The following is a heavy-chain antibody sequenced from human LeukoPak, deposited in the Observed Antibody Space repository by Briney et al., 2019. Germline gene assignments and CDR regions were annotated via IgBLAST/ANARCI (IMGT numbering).Heavy chain of an antibody. V-gene: IGHV3-66*04. D-gene: IGHD3-22*01. CDR2: FKSGGST. Sequence: GGSLRLSCAASGFTVSNNYMSWVRQAPGKGLEGVSVFKSGGSTYYADSVKGRFTLSRDNSKNTVYLQMNSLRAEDTAVYYCARHYYDTSGYYYSLLNWGQGTLVTVSS. CDR1: GFTVSNNY. J-gene: IGHJ4*02. CDR3: ARHYYDTSGYYYSLLN.